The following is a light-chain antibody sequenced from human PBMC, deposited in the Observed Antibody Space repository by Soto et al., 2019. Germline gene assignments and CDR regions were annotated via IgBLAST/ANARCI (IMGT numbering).Light chain of an antibody. CDR2: DVS. CDR1: TSDIGAYNY. CDR3: SSYSSSSTLMI. Sequence: QSALAQAASVSGSPGQSITISCTGTTSDIGAYNYVSWYQHHPGKAPKVMIYDVSNRPSGVSIRFSGSKSGTTASLTISGLRAEDEADYYCSSYSSSSTLMIFGGVTKLTVL. J-gene: IGLJ2*01. V-gene: IGLV2-14*03.